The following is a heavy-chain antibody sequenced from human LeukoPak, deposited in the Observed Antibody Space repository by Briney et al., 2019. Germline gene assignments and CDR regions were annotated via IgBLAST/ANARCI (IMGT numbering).Heavy chain of an antibody. J-gene: IGHJ4*02. Sequence: PGGSLRLSCAASGFTFSNYWMNWVRQAPGKGLEWVANIKEDGSEKYYVDSVKGRFTISRDNSKNTLYLQMSSLRAEDTSVYYCARDRGYCSGGSCYSEIPDYWGQGTLVTVSS. CDR3: ARDRGYCSGGSCYSEIPDY. CDR2: IKEDGSEK. D-gene: IGHD2-15*01. V-gene: IGHV3-7*01. CDR1: GFTFSNYW.